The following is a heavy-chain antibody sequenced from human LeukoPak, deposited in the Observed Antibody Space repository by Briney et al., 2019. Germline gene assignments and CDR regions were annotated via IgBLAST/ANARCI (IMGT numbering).Heavy chain of an antibody. Sequence: ASVKVSCKASGYTFIGYYIHWVRQAPGEGLEWMGWINLNSGGTNYAEKLQGRVTMTRDTSISTAYMELSRLRSDDTAVYYCARDPDTHVVDLDYWGQGTLVTVSS. CDR1: GYTFIGYY. CDR2: INLNSGGT. J-gene: IGHJ4*02. V-gene: IGHV1-2*02. D-gene: IGHD2-15*01. CDR3: ARDPDTHVVDLDY.